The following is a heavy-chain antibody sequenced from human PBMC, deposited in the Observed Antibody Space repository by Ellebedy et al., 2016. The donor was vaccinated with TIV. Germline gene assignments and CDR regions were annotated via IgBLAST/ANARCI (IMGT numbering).Heavy chain of an antibody. Sequence: PGGSLRLSCTISGDSISSYYWNWIRQPPGKGLEWIGYISHRGSTNYNPSLKSRVTISEDTSKNQISLKLTSVTAADTAVYYCAREVYDILTGLSYGMDVWGQGTTVTVSS. CDR2: ISHRGST. CDR3: AREVYDILTGLSYGMDV. J-gene: IGHJ6*02. D-gene: IGHD3-9*01. V-gene: IGHV4-59*01. CDR1: GDSISSYY.